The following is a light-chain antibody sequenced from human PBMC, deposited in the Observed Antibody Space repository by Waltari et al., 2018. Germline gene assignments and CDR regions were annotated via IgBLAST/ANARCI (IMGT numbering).Light chain of an antibody. Sequence: EIVLTQSPATLSLSPGDTATLSCRASQSVGSYLAWYQQRPGQPPRLLIYDASNRAPGVPARFRGSGSETDFTLTISSLEAEDFAVYYCQQRSNWTPHTFGQGARLEIK. V-gene: IGKV3-11*01. CDR3: QQRSNWTPHT. J-gene: IGKJ2*01. CDR2: DAS. CDR1: QSVGSY.